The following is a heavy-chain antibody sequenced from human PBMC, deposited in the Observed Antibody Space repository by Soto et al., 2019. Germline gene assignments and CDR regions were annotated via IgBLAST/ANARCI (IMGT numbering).Heavy chain of an antibody. CDR1: GGSFSGYY. CDR2: INHSGST. D-gene: IGHD6-13*01. V-gene: IGHV4-34*01. Sequence: SETLSLTCAVYGGSFSGYYWTWIRQPPGTGLEWIGEINHSGSTNYNPSLKSRVTISVDTSKNQFSLKLTSVTAADTAVYYCARPKTIGAAAGKGWFDPWGQGTLVTVSS. CDR3: ARPKTIGAAAGKGWFDP. J-gene: IGHJ5*02.